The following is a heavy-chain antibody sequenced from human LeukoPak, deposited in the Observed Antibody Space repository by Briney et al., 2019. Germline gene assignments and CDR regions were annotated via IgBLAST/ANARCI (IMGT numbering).Heavy chain of an antibody. Sequence: SETLSHTCTVSGASISGYYWTWIRQPPGQGLEWIGYIYYSGSTNYNPSLKSRVTISVDTSETQFSLKLSSVTAADTAVYYCARGVVTADHFDYWGQGTLVTVSS. V-gene: IGHV4-59*01. CDR3: ARGVVTADHFDY. J-gene: IGHJ4*02. CDR2: IYYSGST. D-gene: IGHD2-21*02. CDR1: GASISGYY.